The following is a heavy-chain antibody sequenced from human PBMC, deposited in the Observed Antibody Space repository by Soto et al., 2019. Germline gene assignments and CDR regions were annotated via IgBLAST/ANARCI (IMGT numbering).Heavy chain of an antibody. J-gene: IGHJ4*02. CDR1: GFTFSSYS. Sequence: GGSLRLSCAASGFTFSSYSMNWVRQALGKGLEWVSSISSSSSYIYYADSVKGRFTISRDNAKNSLYLQMNSLRAEDTAVYYCARDTQSMTTVLDYWGQGTLVTVSS. CDR2: ISSSSSYI. CDR3: ARDTQSMTTVLDY. D-gene: IGHD4-4*01. V-gene: IGHV3-21*01.